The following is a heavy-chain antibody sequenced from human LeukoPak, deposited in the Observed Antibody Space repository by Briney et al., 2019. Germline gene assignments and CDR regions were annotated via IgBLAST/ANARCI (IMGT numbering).Heavy chain of an antibody. CDR1: GVSISNYY. Sequence: SETLSLTCTVSGVSISNYYWSWIRQPPGKGLEWIGYISNSGSTNYNPSLKSRVTISVDTSKNHFSLKLSSVTAADTAVYYCAGHWRSFDSSGSYSFDYWGQGTLVTVSS. D-gene: IGHD3-22*01. CDR3: AGHWRSFDSSGSYSFDY. V-gene: IGHV4-59*08. CDR2: ISNSGST. J-gene: IGHJ4*02.